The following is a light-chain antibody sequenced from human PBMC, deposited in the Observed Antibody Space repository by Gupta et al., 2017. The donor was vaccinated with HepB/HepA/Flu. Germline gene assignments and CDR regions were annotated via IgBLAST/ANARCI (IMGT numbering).Light chain of an antibody. CDR3: MKRRKLPRT. V-gene: IGKV2D-29*01. Sequence: DIVMTQTPLSLSVTPGQPASISCKSSQSLLHRSGRTFFYWFLQKPGQPPQLRIFEVSNRFSGGAERRCGGGSGKDDIPKNSRVEAEEVGVDYCMKRRKLPRTFGQGT. CDR2: EVS. J-gene: IGKJ2*01. CDR1: QSLLHRSGRTF.